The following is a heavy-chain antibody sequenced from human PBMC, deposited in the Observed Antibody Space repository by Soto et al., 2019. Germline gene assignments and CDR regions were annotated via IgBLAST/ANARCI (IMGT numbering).Heavy chain of an antibody. CDR1: GFTVSTYG. V-gene: IGHV3-30*03. J-gene: IGHJ5*02. Sequence: QVQLVESGGGVVQPGRSLRLSCAVSGFTVSTYGMHWVRQAPGKGLEWVAVISRDGGTKYYADSVKGRFTISRDNSRNRVVLEMNSLRGDDMAGYYSTGEVASGSWGQGTLVTVSS. CDR3: TGEVASGS. CDR2: ISRDGGTK. D-gene: IGHD7-27*01.